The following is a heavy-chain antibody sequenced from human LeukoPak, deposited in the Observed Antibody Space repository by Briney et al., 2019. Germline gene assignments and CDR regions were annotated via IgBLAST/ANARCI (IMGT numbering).Heavy chain of an antibody. J-gene: IGHJ3*02. CDR3: ARGFDGYYGFDI. V-gene: IGHV3-74*01. D-gene: IGHD5-24*01. CDR1: GFTFSNYW. Sequence: GGSLRLSCAASGFTFSNYWMHWVRQTPGKGLVWVSRIIGDGSSTTYADSVKGRFTISRDNAKKSLYLQMNSLRVEDTAVYYCARGFDGYYGFDIWGQGTMVTVSS. CDR2: IIGDGSST.